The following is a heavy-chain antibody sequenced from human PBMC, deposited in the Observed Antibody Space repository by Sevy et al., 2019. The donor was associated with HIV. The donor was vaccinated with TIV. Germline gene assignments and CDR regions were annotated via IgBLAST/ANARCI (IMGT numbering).Heavy chain of an antibody. CDR1: GFIFSNYG. CDR2: VSYDGSTK. D-gene: IGHD1-1*01. CDR3: AKGSKATGSAFDI. V-gene: IGHV3-30*18. Sequence: GGSLRLSCAASGFIFSNYGMHWDRQAPGKGLEWVAVVSYDGSTKYYTGSVRGRFSISRDNSKNTVYLQMNSLRVEDTAVYYCAKGSKATGSAFDIWGQGTMVTVSS. J-gene: IGHJ3*02.